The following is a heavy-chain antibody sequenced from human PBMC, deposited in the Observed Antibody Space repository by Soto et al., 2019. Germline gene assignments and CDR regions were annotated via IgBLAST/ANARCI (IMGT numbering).Heavy chain of an antibody. CDR3: TTDLYYDFWSGYLQIPYYYYGMDV. Sequence: GGSLRLSCAASGFTFSNAWMNWVRQAPGKGLEWVGRIKSKTDGGTTDYAAPVKGRFTISRDDSKNTLYLQMNSLKTEDTAVYYCTTDLYYDFWSGYLQIPYYYYGMDVWGQGTTVTVSS. D-gene: IGHD3-3*01. V-gene: IGHV3-15*07. J-gene: IGHJ6*02. CDR2: IKSKTDGGTT. CDR1: GFTFSNAW.